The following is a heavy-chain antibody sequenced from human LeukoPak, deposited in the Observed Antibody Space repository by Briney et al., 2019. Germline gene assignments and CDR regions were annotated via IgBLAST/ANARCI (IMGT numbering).Heavy chain of an antibody. D-gene: IGHD3-3*01. J-gene: IGHJ4*02. V-gene: IGHV3-7*01. CDR3: ARDRLYYDFWSGSDY. Sequence: PGGSLRLSCAASGFTFSSYWMSWVRQAPGKGLEWVANIKQDGSEKYYVDSVKGRFTISRDNAKNSLYLQMNSLRAEDTAVYYCARDRLYYDFWSGSDYWGQGTLVTVSS. CDR2: IKQDGSEK. CDR1: GFTFSSYW.